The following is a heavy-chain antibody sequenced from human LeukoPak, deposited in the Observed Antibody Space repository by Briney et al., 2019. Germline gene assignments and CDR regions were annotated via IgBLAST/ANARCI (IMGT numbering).Heavy chain of an antibody. CDR2: IGSAGDT. J-gene: IGHJ6*01. V-gene: IGHV3-13*01. D-gene: IGHD3-10*01. Sequence: GGSLRLPCAASGFTFSNYDMYWVRQVTGKGLEWVSAIGSAGDTHYTGSLKGRFTISRENAKNSLYLQMNSLTAGETAVYYCARAGVTMVRGLDYGMDVWGQGTTVTVSS. CDR1: GFTFSNYD. CDR3: ARAGVTMVRGLDYGMDV.